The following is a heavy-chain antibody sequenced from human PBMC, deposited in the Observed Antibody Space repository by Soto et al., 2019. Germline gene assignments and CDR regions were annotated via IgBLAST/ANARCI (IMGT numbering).Heavy chain of an antibody. J-gene: IGHJ4*02. CDR2: ISYDGSNK. CDR3: ARGGDYDFWSGYPAPDY. V-gene: IGHV3-30-3*01. D-gene: IGHD3-3*01. CDR1: GFTFSSYA. Sequence: GGSLRLSCAASGFTFSSYAMHWVRQAPGKGLEWVAVISYDGSNKYYADSVKGRFTISRDNSKNTLYLQMDSLRAEDTAVYYCARGGDYDFWSGYPAPDYWGQGTLVTVSS.